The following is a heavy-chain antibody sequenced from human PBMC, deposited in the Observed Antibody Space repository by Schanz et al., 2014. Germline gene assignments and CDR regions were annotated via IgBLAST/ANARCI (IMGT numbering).Heavy chain of an antibody. J-gene: IGHJ5*02. CDR2: LSEGGGGT. V-gene: IGHV3-23*04. CDR3: AKAADWPVTRFDP. D-gene: IGHD3-9*01. CDR1: GFTFSNYG. Sequence: EVQLVESGGGLVQPGGSLRLSCAASGFTFSNYGMHWVRQAPGKGLEWVSALSEGGGGTHYADSVRGRFTISSDSSKNPLYRQMSSLRADDTAVYYCAKAADWPVTRFDPWGQGTLVTVSS.